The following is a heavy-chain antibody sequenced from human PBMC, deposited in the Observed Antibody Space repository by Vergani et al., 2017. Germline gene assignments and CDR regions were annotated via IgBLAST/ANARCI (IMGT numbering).Heavy chain of an antibody. CDR3: ARDRGVAEYFQH. CDR1: GYTFTSYY. CDR2: INPSGGST. J-gene: IGHJ1*01. D-gene: IGHD3-10*01. V-gene: IGHV1-46*01. Sequence: QVQLVQSGAEVKKPGASVKVSCKASGYTFTSYYMHWVRQAPGQGLEWMGIINPSGGSTSYAQKFQGRVTMTRYTSTSTVYMELISLGSEDTAVYYCARDRGVAEYFQHWGQGTLVTVSS.